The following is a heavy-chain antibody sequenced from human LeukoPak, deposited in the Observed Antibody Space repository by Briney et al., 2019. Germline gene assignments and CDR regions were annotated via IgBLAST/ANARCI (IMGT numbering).Heavy chain of an antibody. CDR3: ARAFSAARYYFDY. CDR1: GYTFTSYY. J-gene: IGHJ4*02. CDR2: INPSGGST. V-gene: IGHV1-46*01. D-gene: IGHD6-6*01. Sequence: GASVKVSCKASGYTFTSYYMHWMRQAPGQGLEWMGIINPSGGSTSYAQKFQGRVTMTRDMSTSTVYMELSSLRSEDTAVYYCARAFSAARYYFDYWGQGTLVTVSS.